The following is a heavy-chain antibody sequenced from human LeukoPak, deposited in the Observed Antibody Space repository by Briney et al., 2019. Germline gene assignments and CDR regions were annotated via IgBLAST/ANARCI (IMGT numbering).Heavy chain of an antibody. V-gene: IGHV1-69*06. CDR3: ARGGLRVMVYRLYYMDV. Sequence: RASVKVSCKASGGTFSSYAISWVRQAPGQGLEWMGGIIPIFGTANYAQKFQGRVTITADKSTSTAYMELTRLRSDDTAVYYCARGGLRVMVYRLYYMDVWGKGTTVTVSS. CDR1: GGTFSSYA. CDR2: IIPIFGTA. J-gene: IGHJ6*03. D-gene: IGHD2-8*01.